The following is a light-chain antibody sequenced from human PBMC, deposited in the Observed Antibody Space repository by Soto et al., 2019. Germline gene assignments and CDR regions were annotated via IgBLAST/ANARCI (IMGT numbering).Light chain of an antibody. V-gene: IGLV1-47*01. CDR2: RNN. CDR1: SSNIGSNY. Sequence: QPVLTQPPSASGTPGQRVTISCSGSSSNIGSNYVYWYQQLPGTAPKLLIYRNNQRPSGVPDRFSGSKSGTSASLAISGLRSEDEADYYCAAWDDSLSAAPFGGGTKVTVL. J-gene: IGLJ2*01. CDR3: AAWDDSLSAAP.